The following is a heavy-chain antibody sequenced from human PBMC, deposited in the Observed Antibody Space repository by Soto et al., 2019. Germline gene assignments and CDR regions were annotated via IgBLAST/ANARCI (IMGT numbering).Heavy chain of an antibody. CDR3: AKDETYSSSFYYYYYYYMDV. CDR1: GFTFSSYW. V-gene: IGHV3-74*01. Sequence: GGSLRLSCAASGFTFSSYWMHWVRQAPGKGLVWVSRINSDGSSTSYADSVKGRFTISRDNSKNTLYLQMNSLRAEDTAVYYWAKDETYSSSFYYYYYYYMDVWGKGTTVTVSS. D-gene: IGHD6-6*01. J-gene: IGHJ6*03. CDR2: INSDGSST.